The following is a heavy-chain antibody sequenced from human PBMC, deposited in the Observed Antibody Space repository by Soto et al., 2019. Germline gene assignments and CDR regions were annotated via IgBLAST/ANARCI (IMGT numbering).Heavy chain of an antibody. CDR3: ARVPAPLLWFGELFDY. D-gene: IGHD3-10*01. J-gene: IGHJ4*02. Sequence: EVQLVESGGGLVKPGGSLRLSCAASGFTFSSYSMNWVRQAPGKGLEWVSSISSSSSYIYYADSVKGRFTISRDNAKNSRYLQMNSLRAEDTAVYYCARVPAPLLWFGELFDYWGQGTLVTVSS. V-gene: IGHV3-21*01. CDR2: ISSSSSYI. CDR1: GFTFSSYS.